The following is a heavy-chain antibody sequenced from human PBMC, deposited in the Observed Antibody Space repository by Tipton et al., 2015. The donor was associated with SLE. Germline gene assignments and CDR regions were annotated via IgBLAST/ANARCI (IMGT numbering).Heavy chain of an antibody. J-gene: IGHJ5*02. Sequence: TLSLTCTVSGVSIGSGGYYWSWIRQHPGQGLEYIGYIYYSGTSYCIPSLKSRVTISVDTFKNQFSLRLSSVTAADTAVYYCARRGYPPVSWGQGTLVTVSS. CDR2: IYYSGTS. D-gene: IGHD6-13*01. CDR1: GVSIGSGGYY. V-gene: IGHV4-31*03. CDR3: ARRGYPPVS.